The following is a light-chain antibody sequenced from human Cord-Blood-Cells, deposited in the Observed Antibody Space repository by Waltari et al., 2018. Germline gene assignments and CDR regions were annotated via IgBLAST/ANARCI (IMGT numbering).Light chain of an antibody. CDR3: QQLNSYPLT. J-gene: IGKJ4*01. V-gene: IGKV1-9*01. CDR2: AAS. Sequence: IQLTQSPSSLSASVGDRVTITCRDSQGISSYLAWYQQKPGKAPKLLIYAASTLQSGVPSRFSGSGSGTDFTLTISSLQPEDFATYYCQQLNSYPLTFGGGTKVEIK. CDR1: QGISSY.